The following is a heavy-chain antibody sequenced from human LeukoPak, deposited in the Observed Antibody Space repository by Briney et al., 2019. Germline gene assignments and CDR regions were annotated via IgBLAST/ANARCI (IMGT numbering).Heavy chain of an antibody. CDR3: VRVRDGYNDAYDI. D-gene: IGHD5-24*01. CDR1: GFTFTNYN. V-gene: IGHV1-46*01. J-gene: IGHJ3*02. Sequence: ASVKVSCKASGFTFTNYNLHWVRQAPGQRLEWMGIINPSGGSTNYAQNFQGRVTMTRDTSTSTVYMELSSLRSEDTAVYYCVRVRDGYNDAYDIWGQGTMVSVPS. CDR2: INPSGGST.